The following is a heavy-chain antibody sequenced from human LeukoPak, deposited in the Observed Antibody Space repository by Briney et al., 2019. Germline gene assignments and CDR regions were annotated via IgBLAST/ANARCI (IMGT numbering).Heavy chain of an antibody. J-gene: IGHJ4*02. CDR1: GGSISSGGYY. CDR3: VRGRPDTAVAQRLNFDY. D-gene: IGHD5-18*01. Sequence: KPSETLSLTCTVSGGSISSGGYYWSWIRQHPGKGLEWIGYIYYSGSTYYNPSLKSRVTISVDTSKNQFSLKLSSVTAADTAVYYCVRGRPDTAVAQRLNFDYWGQGTLVTVSS. CDR2: IYYSGST. V-gene: IGHV4-31*03.